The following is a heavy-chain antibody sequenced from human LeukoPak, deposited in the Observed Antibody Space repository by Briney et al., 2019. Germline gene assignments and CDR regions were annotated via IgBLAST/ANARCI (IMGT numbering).Heavy chain of an antibody. CDR3: AKGDYDSSGYYYNPYGMDV. CDR2: ISGSGGST. D-gene: IGHD3-22*01. V-gene: IGHV3-23*01. CDR1: GFTFSSYA. Sequence: GGSLRLSCAASGFTFSSYAMGWVRQAPGKGLEWVSAISGSGGSTYYAGSVKGRFTISRDNSKNTLYLQMNSLRAEDTAVYYCAKGDYDSSGYYYNPYGMDVWGQGTTVTVSS. J-gene: IGHJ6*02.